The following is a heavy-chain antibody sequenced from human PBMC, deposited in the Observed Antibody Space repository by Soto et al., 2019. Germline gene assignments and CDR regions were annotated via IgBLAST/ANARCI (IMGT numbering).Heavy chain of an antibody. D-gene: IGHD1-26*01. J-gene: IGHJ5*02. CDR2: ISGNGRTM. CDR3: ARDGRGPSALDL. Sequence: QVQLVESGGGLVKPGGSLRLSCAASGFSFSDFYMNWIRQATGKGLEWLSYISGNGRTMYYADSVKGRFTISRDNAKKSLYLDMSRLRADDSAMYYCARDGRGPSALDLWGQGTLVTVSS. V-gene: IGHV3-11*01. CDR1: GFSFSDFY.